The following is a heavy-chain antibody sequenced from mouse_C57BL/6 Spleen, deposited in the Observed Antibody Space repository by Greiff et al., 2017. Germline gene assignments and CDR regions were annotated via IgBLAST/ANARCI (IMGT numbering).Heavy chain of an antibody. CDR1: GYTFTSYW. Sequence: QVQLQQPGAELVKPGASVKLSCKASGYTFTSYWMHWVKQRPGQGLEWIGRIHPNSGSTNYNEKFKSKATLTVDKSSSTAYMQLSSLTSEDSAVYYCARDDYGVGLAYWGQGTLVTVSA. D-gene: IGHD2-4*01. V-gene: IGHV1-64*01. CDR3: ARDDYGVGLAY. CDR2: IHPNSGST. J-gene: IGHJ3*01.